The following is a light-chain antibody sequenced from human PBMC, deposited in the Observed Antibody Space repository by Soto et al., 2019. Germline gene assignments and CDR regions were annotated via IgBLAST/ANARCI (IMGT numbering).Light chain of an antibody. V-gene: IGLV2-14*01. Sequence: QSALNQPASVSGSPGQSITISCSGTSSDVGGYNYVSWYQQHPGKAPKLMIYDVSNRPSGVSNRFSGSKSGNTASLTISGLQAEDEADYYCSSYISSSKDVVFGGGTKLTVL. CDR2: DVS. J-gene: IGLJ2*01. CDR1: SSDVGGYNY. CDR3: SSYISSSKDVV.